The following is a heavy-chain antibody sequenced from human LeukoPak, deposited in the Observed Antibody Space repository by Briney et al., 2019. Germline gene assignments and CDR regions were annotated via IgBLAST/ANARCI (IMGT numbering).Heavy chain of an antibody. V-gene: IGHV3-23*01. CDR3: AKDNGWSGSYYSPYFDY. Sequence: GGSLRISCAASGFTFSSYARSWVRQAPGKGLEWVSAISGSGGSTYYAGSVKGRFTISRDNSKNTLYLQMNSLRAEDTAVYYCAKDNGWSGSYYSPYFDYWGQGTLVTVSS. CDR2: ISGSGGST. CDR1: GFTFSSYA. D-gene: IGHD1-26*01. J-gene: IGHJ4*02.